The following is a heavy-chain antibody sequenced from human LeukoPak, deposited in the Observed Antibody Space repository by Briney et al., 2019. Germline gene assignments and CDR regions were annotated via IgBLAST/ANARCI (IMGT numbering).Heavy chain of an antibody. CDR1: GGSFSGYY. V-gene: IGHV4-34*01. Sequence: SETLSLTCAVYGGSFSGYYWSWIRQPPGKGLEWIGSIYYSGSTYNNPSLKSRVTISVDTSKNQFSLKLSSVTAADTAVYYCARLYSNGWYRRDYWGQGTLVTVSS. D-gene: IGHD6-19*01. CDR3: ARLYSNGWYRRDY. J-gene: IGHJ4*02. CDR2: IYYSGST.